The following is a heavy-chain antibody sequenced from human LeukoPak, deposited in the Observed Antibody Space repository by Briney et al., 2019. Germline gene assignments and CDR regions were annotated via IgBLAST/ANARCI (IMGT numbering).Heavy chain of an antibody. CDR2: IYSGGST. D-gene: IGHD6-13*01. CDR3: ARDVYSSSWYYYYGMDV. J-gene: IGHJ6*02. CDR1: GFTFRDAW. Sequence: GGSLRLSCAASGFTFRDAWMTWGPQAPGEGREWGSVIYSGGSTYYADSVKGRFTISRDNSKNTLYLQMNSLRAEDTAVYYCARDVYSSSWYYYYGMDVWGQGTTVTVSS. V-gene: IGHV3-53*01.